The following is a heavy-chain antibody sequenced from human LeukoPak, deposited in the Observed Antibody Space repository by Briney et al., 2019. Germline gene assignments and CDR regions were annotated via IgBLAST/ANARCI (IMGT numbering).Heavy chain of an antibody. Sequence: ASVKVSRKASGYTFNNYYITWVRQAPGQGLEWMGWISVYNGDTNYVQKFQGRVTMTTDTSTSTAYMELRSLRSDDTAMYYCARSYCSGSSCYYFDHWGQGTPVTVSS. J-gene: IGHJ4*02. CDR3: ARSYCSGSSCYYFDH. D-gene: IGHD2-15*01. CDR2: ISVYNGDT. CDR1: GYTFNNYY. V-gene: IGHV1-18*01.